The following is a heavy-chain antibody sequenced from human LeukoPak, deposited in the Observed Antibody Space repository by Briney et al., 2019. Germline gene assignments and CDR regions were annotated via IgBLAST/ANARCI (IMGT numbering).Heavy chain of an antibody. V-gene: IGHV4-59*08. D-gene: IGHD6-19*01. Sequence: PSETLSLTCTVSGGSITGYYWSWIRQPPGKGLECIGYIYYSGSTNYNPSLKSRVTISVDTSKNQFSLKLNSVTATDTAVYYCARGMQWPGAHLLNWYFDLWGRGTLVTVSS. CDR3: ARGMQWPGAHLLNWYFDL. CDR2: IYYSGST. CDR1: GGSITGYY. J-gene: IGHJ2*01.